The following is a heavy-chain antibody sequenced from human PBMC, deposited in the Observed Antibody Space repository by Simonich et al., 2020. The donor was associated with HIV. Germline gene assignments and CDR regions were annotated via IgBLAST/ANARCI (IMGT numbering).Heavy chain of an antibody. CDR2: INHSEST. Sequence: QVQLQQWGAGLLKPSETLSLTCAVYGGSFSGYYWSWIRQPPGKGLEWIGEINHSESTNHNPSLKSRVTISVDTSKNQFSLKLSSVTAADTAVYYCARLTAGGLGEYFQHWGQGTLVTVSS. CDR3: ARLTAGGLGEYFQH. J-gene: IGHJ1*01. D-gene: IGHD6-13*01. V-gene: IGHV4-34*01. CDR1: GGSFSGYY.